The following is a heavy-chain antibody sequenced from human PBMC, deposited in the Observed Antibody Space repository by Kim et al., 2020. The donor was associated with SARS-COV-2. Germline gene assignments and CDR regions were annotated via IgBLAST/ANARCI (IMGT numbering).Heavy chain of an antibody. D-gene: IGHD6-13*01. CDR3: ARVRGSSWTLGRQPDLFDY. Sequence: ASVKVSCKASGYTFTSYAMNWVRQAPGQGLEWMGWINTNTGNPTYAQGFTGRFVFSLDTSVSTAYLQISSLKAEDTAVYYCARVRGSSWTLGRQPDLFDYWGQGTLVTVSS. CDR2: INTNTGNP. CDR1: GYTFTSYA. J-gene: IGHJ4*02. V-gene: IGHV7-4-1*02.